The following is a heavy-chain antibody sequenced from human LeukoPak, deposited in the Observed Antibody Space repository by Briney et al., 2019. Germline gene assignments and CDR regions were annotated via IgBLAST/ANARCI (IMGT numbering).Heavy chain of an antibody. CDR3: ARASGGLRYFDWFRKGGPMNFDY. CDR2: INPNSGGT. D-gene: IGHD3-9*01. Sequence: ASVKVSCKASGYTFTGYYMHWVRQAPGQGLEWMGWINPNSGGTNYAQKFQGRVTMTRDTSISTAYMELSRLRSDDTAVYYCARASGGLRYFDWFRKGGPMNFDYWGQGTLVTVSS. J-gene: IGHJ4*02. V-gene: IGHV1-2*02. CDR1: GYTFTGYY.